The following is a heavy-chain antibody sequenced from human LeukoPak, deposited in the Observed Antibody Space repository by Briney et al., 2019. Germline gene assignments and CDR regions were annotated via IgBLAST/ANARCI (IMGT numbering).Heavy chain of an antibody. CDR2: INHSGST. CDR3: ARVGDYSYGNY. V-gene: IGHV4-34*01. Sequence: TSETLSLTCAVYGGSFSGYYWSWIRQPPGKGLEWIGEINHSGSTNYNPSLKSRVTISVDTSKNQFSLKLSSVTAADTAVYYCARVGDYSYGNYWGQGTLVTVSS. D-gene: IGHD5-18*01. J-gene: IGHJ4*02. CDR1: GGSFSGYY.